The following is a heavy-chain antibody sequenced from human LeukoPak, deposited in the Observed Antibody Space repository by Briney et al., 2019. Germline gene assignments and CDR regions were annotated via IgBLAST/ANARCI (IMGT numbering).Heavy chain of an antibody. Sequence: SETLSLTCTVSGGSISSYYWSWVRQPPGKGLEWIGEVNLQGGTNYNPSLLRRVAISVDTSANHVSLQMTSVTAADTAVYYCAREGGSYRPLDYSGQGTLVTVSS. V-gene: IGHV4-34*01. D-gene: IGHD3-16*02. CDR3: AREGGSYRPLDY. CDR2: VNLQGGT. J-gene: IGHJ4*02. CDR1: GGSISSYY.